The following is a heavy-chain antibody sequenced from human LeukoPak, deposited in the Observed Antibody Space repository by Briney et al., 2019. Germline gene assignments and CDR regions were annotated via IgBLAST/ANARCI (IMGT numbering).Heavy chain of an antibody. Sequence: GGSLRLSCAASGFTFSSYAMSWVRQAPGKGLEWVSAISGSGGSTYYADSMKGRFTISRDNSKNTLYLQMNSLRAEDTAVYYCATGEYDFWSGYYLADYYYGMDVWGQGTTVTVSS. J-gene: IGHJ6*02. D-gene: IGHD3-3*01. V-gene: IGHV3-23*01. CDR2: ISGSGGST. CDR1: GFTFSSYA. CDR3: ATGEYDFWSGYYLADYYYGMDV.